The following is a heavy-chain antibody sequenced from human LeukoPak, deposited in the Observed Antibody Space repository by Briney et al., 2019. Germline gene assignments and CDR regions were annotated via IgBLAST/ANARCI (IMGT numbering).Heavy chain of an antibody. Sequence: ASVKVSCKASGSTFTSYYIHWVRQAPGQGLEWMGVINPSGGSTSYAQKFQGRVIMTRDMSTSTVYMELSSLRSEDTAVYYCARDLPYDSWSNTYTHWGQGILVTVSS. D-gene: IGHD3-3*01. J-gene: IGHJ4*02. CDR1: GSTFTSYY. V-gene: IGHV1-46*01. CDR2: INPSGGST. CDR3: ARDLPYDSWSNTYTH.